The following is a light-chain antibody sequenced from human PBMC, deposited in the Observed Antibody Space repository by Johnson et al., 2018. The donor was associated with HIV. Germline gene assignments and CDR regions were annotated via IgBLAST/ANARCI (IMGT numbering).Light chain of an antibody. CDR3: GTWDSSLSADV. J-gene: IGLJ1*01. V-gene: IGLV1-51*02. Sequence: QSVLTQPPSVSAAPGQKVTISCSGSSSTIGNNDVSWYQLLPGTAPKLLIYKNDQRPSGIPDRFSGSKSGTSATLDITGLQTGDEADYYCGTWDSSLSADVFGPWTKVTVL. CDR2: KND. CDR1: SSTIGNND.